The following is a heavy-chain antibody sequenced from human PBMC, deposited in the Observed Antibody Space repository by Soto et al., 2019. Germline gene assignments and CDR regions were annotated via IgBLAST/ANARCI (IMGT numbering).Heavy chain of an antibody. CDR2: INHSGST. CDR1: GGSFSGYY. J-gene: IGHJ4*02. V-gene: IGHV4-34*01. D-gene: IGHD3-22*01. Sequence: SETLSLTCAVYGGSFSGYYWSWIRQPPGKGLEWIGEINHSGSTNYNPSLKSRVTISVDTSKNQFSLKLSSVTAADTAVYYCARGRSYYYDSSGYYSLAYWGQGTLVTVSS. CDR3: ARGRSYYYDSSGYYSLAY.